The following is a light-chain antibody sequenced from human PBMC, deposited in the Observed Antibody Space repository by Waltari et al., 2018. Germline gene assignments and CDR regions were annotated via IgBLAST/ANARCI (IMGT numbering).Light chain of an antibody. Sequence: QSALTQPASVSGSPGQSITISCTGTSSDVGGYNYVSWYQQHPGKAPKLKVYGGSNRPSGVSKRFCGSKSGNTASLTISGVQAEDEADYHCSSDTRSSTLVFGGGTKLTVL. V-gene: IGLV2-14*03. CDR3: SSDTRSSTLV. CDR1: SSDVGGYNY. CDR2: GGS. J-gene: IGLJ3*02.